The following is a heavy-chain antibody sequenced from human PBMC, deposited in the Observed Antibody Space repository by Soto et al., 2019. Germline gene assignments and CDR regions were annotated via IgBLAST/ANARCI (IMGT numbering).Heavy chain of an antibody. V-gene: IGHV1-69*02. Sequence: SVKVSCKASGGTFSSYTISWVRQAPGQGLEWMGRIIPILGIANYAQKFQGRVTITADKSTSTAYMELSSLRSEDTAVYYCASAKGYCSGGSCYSVFSYWGQGTLVTVSS. J-gene: IGHJ4*02. CDR1: GGTFSSYT. CDR3: ASAKGYCSGGSCYSVFSY. D-gene: IGHD2-15*01. CDR2: IIPILGIA.